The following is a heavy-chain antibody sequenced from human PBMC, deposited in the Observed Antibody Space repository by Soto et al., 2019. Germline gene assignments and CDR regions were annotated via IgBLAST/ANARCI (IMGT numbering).Heavy chain of an antibody. CDR3: AEISSGWYGSL. CDR2: ISSSSSYI. V-gene: IGHV3-21*01. CDR1: GFTFSSYS. Sequence: GGSLRLSCAASGFTFSSYSMNWVPQAPGKGLEWVSSISSSSSYIYYADSVKGRFTISRDNAKNSLYLQMNSLRAEDTAVYYCAEISSGWYGSLWGQGTLVTVSS. J-gene: IGHJ4*02. D-gene: IGHD6-19*01.